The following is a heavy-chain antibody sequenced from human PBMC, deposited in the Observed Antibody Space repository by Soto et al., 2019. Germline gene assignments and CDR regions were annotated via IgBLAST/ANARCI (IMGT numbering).Heavy chain of an antibody. CDR1: GFTFSSDW. CDR3: ARWFTYANFDYFDS. D-gene: IGHD2-8*01. CDR2: IDSGGRTT. J-gene: IGHJ4*02. V-gene: IGHV3-74*01. Sequence: GGSLRVSCAASGFTFSSDWMHWFRQAPGKGLVWVSRIDSGGRTTTYADSVKGRFTISRDNAKKTLYLQMNSLRAESTSLYFCARWFTYANFDYFDSWGQRPQVTVSS.